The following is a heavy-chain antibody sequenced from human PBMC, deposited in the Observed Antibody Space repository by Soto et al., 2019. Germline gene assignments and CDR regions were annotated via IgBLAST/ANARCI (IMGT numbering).Heavy chain of an antibody. CDR1: GGSISSYY. CDR2: IYYSGST. V-gene: IGHV4-59*01. J-gene: IGHJ5*02. CDR3: ARLGEEDHAWFDP. Sequence: SETLSLTCTVSGGSISSYYWSWIRQPPGKGLEWIGYIYYSGSTNYNPSLKSRVTISVDTSKNQFSLKLSSVTAADTAVYYCARLGEEDHAWFDPWGQGTLVTVSS. D-gene: IGHD7-27*01.